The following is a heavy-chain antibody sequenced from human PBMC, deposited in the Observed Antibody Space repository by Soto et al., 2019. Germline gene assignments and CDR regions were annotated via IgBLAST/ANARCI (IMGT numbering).Heavy chain of an antibody. V-gene: IGHV4-59*01. CDR1: GGSISSYY. D-gene: IGHD5-12*01. Sequence: LSLTCTVSGGSISSYYWSWIRQPPGKGLEWIGYIYYSGSTNYNPSLKSRVTISVDTSKNQFSLKLSSVTAADTAVYYCARDADSGYDLDAFDIWGQGTMVTVSS. J-gene: IGHJ3*02. CDR2: IYYSGST. CDR3: ARDADSGYDLDAFDI.